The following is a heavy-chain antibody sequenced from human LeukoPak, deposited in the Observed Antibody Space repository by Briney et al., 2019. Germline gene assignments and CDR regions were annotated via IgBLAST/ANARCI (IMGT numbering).Heavy chain of an antibody. J-gene: IGHJ6*02. Sequence: ASVKVSCKASGYTFTSHAPHWVRQAPGESLEWMAWINGATGNTEYSQKFQARVTITRDTSASTAYMELSSLRSEDTAVYYCARSIIIVPNTSYYYYYMDVWGQGTTVTVSS. D-gene: IGHD2/OR15-2a*01. CDR1: GYTFTSHA. CDR2: INGATGNT. V-gene: IGHV1-3*01. CDR3: ARSIIIVPNTSYYYYYMDV.